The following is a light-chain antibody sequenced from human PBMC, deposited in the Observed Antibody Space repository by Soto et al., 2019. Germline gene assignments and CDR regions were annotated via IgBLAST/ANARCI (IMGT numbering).Light chain of an antibody. CDR2: AAS. CDR3: QQADSFTT. V-gene: IGKV1-9*01. J-gene: IGKJ3*01. CDR1: QGISNY. Sequence: DIQLTQSPSSLSASVGDRVTITCRASQGISNYVAWYQQKPGKAPKLLIYAASTLQSGVPSRFSGSGSGTDFTLTISSLQPEDFATYYCQQADSFTTFGPGTKVDIK.